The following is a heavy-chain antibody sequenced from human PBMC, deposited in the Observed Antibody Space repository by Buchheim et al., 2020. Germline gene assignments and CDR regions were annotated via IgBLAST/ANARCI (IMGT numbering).Heavy chain of an antibody. V-gene: IGHV3-74*01. J-gene: IGHJ5*02. D-gene: IGHD3-22*01. CDR2: INGDESST. Sequence: EVQLVESGGDLVQPGGSLRLSCAASGFTFSRYWMHWVRQAPGKGLVWVSRINGDESSTSYADSVKGRFTISRDNAKNTPYLQMNSLRAEDTALYYCARGSGGYYSWFDPWGQGTL. CDR1: GFTFSRYW. CDR3: ARGSGGYYSWFDP.